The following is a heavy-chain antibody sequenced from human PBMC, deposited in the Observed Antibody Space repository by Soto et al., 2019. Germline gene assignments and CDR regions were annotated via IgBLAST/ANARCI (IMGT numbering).Heavy chain of an antibody. Sequence: QITLKESGPTLVKPTQTLTLTCTFSGFSLSSTRVAVGWIRQPPGKALEWLALIYWDDDKRYSSFLKGRLTITKDTSKNQVGFTMSNMEPVDTARYYCAHIVVAGLGYDFDYWGQGTLVTVSS. V-gene: IGHV2-5*02. CDR2: IYWDDDK. D-gene: IGHD6-19*01. CDR3: AHIVVAGLGYDFDY. CDR1: GFSLSSTRVA. J-gene: IGHJ4*02.